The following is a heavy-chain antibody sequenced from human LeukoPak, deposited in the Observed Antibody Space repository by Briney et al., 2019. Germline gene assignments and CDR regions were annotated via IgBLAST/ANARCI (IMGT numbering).Heavy chain of an antibody. Sequence: GASVKVSCKASEYTFIGYYLHWVRQAPGQGLEWMGWINPNSGGTNYAQKFQGRVTMTRDTSINTAYMELSRLRSDDTAVYHCARDRVFDYHFWTSLNYWGQGTLVTVSS. CDR3: ARDRVFDYHFWTSLNY. J-gene: IGHJ4*02. V-gene: IGHV1-2*02. D-gene: IGHD3-3*01. CDR2: INPNSGGT. CDR1: EYTFIGYY.